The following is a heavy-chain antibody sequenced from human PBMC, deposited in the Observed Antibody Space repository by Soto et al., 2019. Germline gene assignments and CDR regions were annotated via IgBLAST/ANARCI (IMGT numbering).Heavy chain of an antibody. CDR2: VDCGNGNT. D-gene: IGHD3-16*01. Sequence: ASVKVSCKASGYSFSIYAMHWVRQAPGQRLEGMGGVDCGNGNTEYSQKFLGRVTVTRDTSASTVYMELSSLRSEDTAVYYWARVSHYVLTAVYWG. CDR3: ARVSHYVLTAVY. J-gene: IGHJ4*01. CDR1: GYSFSIYA. V-gene: IGHV1-3*01.